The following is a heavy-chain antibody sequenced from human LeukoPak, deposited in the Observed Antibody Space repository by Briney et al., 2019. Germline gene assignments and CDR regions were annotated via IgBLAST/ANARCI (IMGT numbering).Heavy chain of an antibody. CDR2: IYSGGST. J-gene: IGHJ3*02. Sequence: GGSLRLSCAASGFTVSSNYMSWVRQAPGKGLEWVSVIYSGGSTYYADSVEGRFTISRDNSKNTLYLQMNSLRAEDTAVYYCARDPTTDAFDIWGQGTMVTVSS. V-gene: IGHV3-53*01. CDR3: ARDPTTDAFDI. CDR1: GFTVSSNY. D-gene: IGHD1-7*01.